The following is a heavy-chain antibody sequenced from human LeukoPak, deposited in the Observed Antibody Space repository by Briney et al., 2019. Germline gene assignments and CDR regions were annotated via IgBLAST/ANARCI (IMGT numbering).Heavy chain of an antibody. CDR1: GFPFDDYG. D-gene: IGHD3-3*01. V-gene: IGHV3-20*04. Sequence: GGSLRLSCVVSGFPFDDYGMSWVRQVPGKGLEWVSGISWNGGRTSYADSVKGRFTISRDNAKNSLYLQMNSLRAEDTAVYYCARGSRSGVVERDAFDIWGQGTMVTVSS. J-gene: IGHJ3*02. CDR3: ARGSRSGVVERDAFDI. CDR2: ISWNGGRT.